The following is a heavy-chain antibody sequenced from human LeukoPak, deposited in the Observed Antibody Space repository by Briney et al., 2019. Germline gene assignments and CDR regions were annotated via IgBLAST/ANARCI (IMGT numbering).Heavy chain of an antibody. CDR3: SRESGAFSPFGF. D-gene: IGHD1-26*01. V-gene: IGHV4-4*02. CDR2: VHLSGAT. Sequence: PSGTLSLTCAVSGGSITTTNWWSWVRQPPGKGLEWIGEVHLSGATNYNPSLESRVSMSIDKSKNHLSLEVTSVTAADTAIYYCSRESGAFSPFGFWGQGTLLTVSS. CDR1: GGSITTTNW. J-gene: IGHJ4*02.